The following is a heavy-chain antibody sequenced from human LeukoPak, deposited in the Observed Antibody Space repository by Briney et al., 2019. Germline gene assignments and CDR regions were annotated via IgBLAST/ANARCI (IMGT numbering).Heavy chain of an antibody. CDR3: ARVAPRITILGVAPAAFDI. CDR1: GGSISSYY. CDR2: IYYSGST. J-gene: IGHJ3*02. D-gene: IGHD3-3*01. Sequence: SETLSLTCTVSGGSISSYYWSWIRQPPGKGLEWIGYIYYSGSTNYNPSLKSRVTISVDTSKNQFSLKLSSVTAADTAVYYCARVAPRITILGVAPAAFDIWGQGTMVTVSS. V-gene: IGHV4-59*01.